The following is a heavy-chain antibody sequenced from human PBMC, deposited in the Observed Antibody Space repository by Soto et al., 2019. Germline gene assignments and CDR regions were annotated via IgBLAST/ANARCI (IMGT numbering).Heavy chain of an antibody. CDR3: ARKDKSGYFNWFAP. V-gene: IGHV5-51*01. D-gene: IGHD3-22*01. CDR1: GYRFTSHW. CDR2: IFPSDSDT. Sequence: GESLKISCRTSGYRFTSHWIAWVRQMPGKGLEWMGIIFPSDSDTRYSPSFQGQVTISADRSTSTVFLQWARLKASDNAVYFCARKDKSGYFNWFAPWGKGTLVTVSS. J-gene: IGHJ5*02.